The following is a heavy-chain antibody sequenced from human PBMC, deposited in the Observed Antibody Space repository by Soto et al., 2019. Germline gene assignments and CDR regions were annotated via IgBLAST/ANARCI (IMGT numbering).Heavy chain of an antibody. CDR3: ARDPGEGEVDY. CDR1: GFTYSRYA. Sequence: GSLRLSCAASGFTYSRYAMGCCRQAPGKGLDWVSAIGGSGGSSYYADSVKGRFTISRDNAKNSLYLQMNSLRAEDTAVYYCARDPGEGEVDYWGQGTLVTVSS. V-gene: IGHV3-23*01. CDR2: IGGSGGSS. J-gene: IGHJ4*02. D-gene: IGHD3-16*01.